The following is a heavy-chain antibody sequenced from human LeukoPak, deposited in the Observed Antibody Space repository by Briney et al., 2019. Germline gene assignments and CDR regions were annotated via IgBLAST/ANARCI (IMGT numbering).Heavy chain of an antibody. J-gene: IGHJ6*02. Sequence: GGSLRLSCAASGFTFSSYAMSWVRQAPGKGLEWVSAISGSGGSTDYADSVKGRFTISRDNSKNTLYLQMNSLRAEDTAVYYCAQDSSGYSYGYWSDYYYYYGMDAWGQGTTVTVSS. CDR1: GFTFSSYA. V-gene: IGHV3-23*01. CDR2: ISGSGGST. D-gene: IGHD5-18*01. CDR3: AQDSSGYSYGYWSDYYYYYGMDA.